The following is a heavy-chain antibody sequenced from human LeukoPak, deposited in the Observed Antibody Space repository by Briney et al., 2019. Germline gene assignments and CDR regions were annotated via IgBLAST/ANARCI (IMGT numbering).Heavy chain of an antibody. V-gene: IGHV1-8*01. CDR3: GRVQSGSLLRYGMDV. D-gene: IGHD3-10*01. CDR2: MNPNTGHT. J-gene: IGHJ6*02. Sequence: GASVKVPCKASGYTLTTSDINWVRQATGQGLEWMGWMNPNTGHTGFTQKFQGRVTMTRSISLNTAYMELSSLRSEDTAVYFCGRVQSGSLLRYGMDVWGQGTTVTVSS. CDR1: GYTLTTSD.